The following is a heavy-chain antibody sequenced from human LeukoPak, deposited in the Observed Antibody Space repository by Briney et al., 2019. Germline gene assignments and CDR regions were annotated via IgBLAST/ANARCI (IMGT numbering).Heavy chain of an antibody. CDR1: GFTFSSYW. CDR2: IRQDGSEK. J-gene: IGHJ5*02. D-gene: IGHD1-14*01. V-gene: IGHV3-7*03. CDR3: TTEAWS. Sequence: GGSLRLSCVASGFTFSSYWMTWVRQAPGKGLEWVANIRQDGSEKYFVDSVKGRFTITRDNAKNSLFLQMNSLRAEDTAEYYCTTEAWSWGQGTLVTVSS.